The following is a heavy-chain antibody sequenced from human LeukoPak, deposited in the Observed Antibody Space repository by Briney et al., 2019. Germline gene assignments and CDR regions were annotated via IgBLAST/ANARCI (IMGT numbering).Heavy chain of an antibody. V-gene: IGHV3-21*01. D-gene: IGHD5-18*01. CDR2: ISSSSSYI. J-gene: IGHJ4*02. Sequence: GGSLRLSCAASGFTFSSYSMNWVRQAPGEGLEWVSSISSSSSYIYYADSVKGRFTISRDNAKNSLYLQMNSLRAEDTAVYHCARGGYSFGFDYWGQGTLVTVSS. CDR3: ARGGYSFGFDY. CDR1: GFTFSSYS.